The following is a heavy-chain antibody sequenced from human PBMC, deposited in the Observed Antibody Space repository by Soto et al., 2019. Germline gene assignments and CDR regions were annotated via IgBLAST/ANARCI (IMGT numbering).Heavy chain of an antibody. D-gene: IGHD4-17*01. V-gene: IGHV4-34*01. CDR3: ARETYYGGHFRDSYHGMDV. Sequence: QVQLQQWGAGLLKPSETLSLTCAVYGGSFSGYYWSWIRQAPEKGLEWIGEINHSGSTNYNPSLKSRVTISVDTSKNQFSLKVSSVTAADTAMYFCARETYYGGHFRDSYHGMDVWGQGTTVTVSS. CDR1: GGSFSGYY. J-gene: IGHJ6*02. CDR2: INHSGST.